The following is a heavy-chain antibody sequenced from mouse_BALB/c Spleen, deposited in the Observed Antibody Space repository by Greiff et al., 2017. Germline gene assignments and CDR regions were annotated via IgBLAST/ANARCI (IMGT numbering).Heavy chain of an antibody. D-gene: IGHD1-1*01. CDR3: ARRDYYGAWFAY. V-gene: IGHV1-80*01. CDR1: GYAFSSYW. CDR2: IYPGDGDT. J-gene: IGHJ3*01. Sequence: VQLQQSGAELVRPGSSVKISCKASGYAFSSYWMNWVKQRPGQGLEWIGQIYPGDGDTNYNGKFKGKATLTADKSSSTAYMQLSSLTSEDSAVYFCARRDYYGAWFAYWGQGTLVTVSA.